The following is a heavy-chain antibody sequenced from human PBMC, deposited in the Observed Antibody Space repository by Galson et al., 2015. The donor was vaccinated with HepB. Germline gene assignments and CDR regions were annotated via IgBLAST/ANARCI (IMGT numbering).Heavy chain of an antibody. CDR3: ARSRAYGGSYLGFEY. CDR1: GFSLSTSGMC. CDR2: IDWDEDT. Sequence: PALVKPTQTLTLTCIFSGFSLSTSGMCVSWVRQPPGKALEWLALIDWDEDTYYSTSLKTRLTISKDASKNQVVLTMTYMDPADTATYYCARSRAYGGSYLGFEYWGQGTLVTVSS. V-gene: IGHV2-70*13. J-gene: IGHJ4*02. D-gene: IGHD1-26*01.